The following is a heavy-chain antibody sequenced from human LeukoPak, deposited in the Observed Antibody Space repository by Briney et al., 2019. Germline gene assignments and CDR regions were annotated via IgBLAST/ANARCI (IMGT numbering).Heavy chain of an antibody. D-gene: IGHD5-12*01. CDR2: ISSSGSTI. CDR1: GFTFSSYE. J-gene: IGHJ4*02. CDR3: ARGAVATDSTHPFDY. Sequence: GGSLRLSCAASGFTFSSYEMNWVRQAPGKGLEWVSYISSSGSTIYYADSVKGRFTISRDNAKNSLYLQMNSLRAEDTAVYYCARGAVATDSTHPFDYWGQGTLVTVSS. V-gene: IGHV3-48*03.